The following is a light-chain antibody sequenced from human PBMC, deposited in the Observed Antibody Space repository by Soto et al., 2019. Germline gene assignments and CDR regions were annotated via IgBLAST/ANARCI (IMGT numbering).Light chain of an antibody. Sequence: DIQMTQSPSSLSASVGDRVTITCRASQIILSYLSWFQQKPGEAPKLLIYAVSNLQSGVPSRFSGSGSGTDFTLTISSLQPGDFATYYCQQSYNTPLTFGGATKVDIK. CDR1: QIILSY. V-gene: IGKV1-39*01. J-gene: IGKJ4*01. CDR2: AVS. CDR3: QQSYNTPLT.